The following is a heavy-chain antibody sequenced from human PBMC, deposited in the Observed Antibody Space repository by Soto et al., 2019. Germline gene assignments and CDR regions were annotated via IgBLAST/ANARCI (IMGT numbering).Heavy chain of an antibody. CDR1: GFSFTTYW. D-gene: IGHD3-22*01. J-gene: IGHJ3*02. CDR2: IYPGDSKT. CDR3: AHTTPPYYYDSSGYPHDAFDI. V-gene: IGHV5-51*01. Sequence: GESLKISCKGSGFSFTTYWIAWVRQMPGKGLEWMGIIYPGDSKTTYSPSFQGQVTISADKSISTAYLQWSSLKASDTAMYYCAHTTPPYYYDSSGYPHDAFDIWGQGTMVTVSS.